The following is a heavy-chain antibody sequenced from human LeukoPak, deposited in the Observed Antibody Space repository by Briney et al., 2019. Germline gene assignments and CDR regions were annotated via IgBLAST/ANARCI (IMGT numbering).Heavy chain of an antibody. J-gene: IGHJ4*02. V-gene: IGHV4-34*01. CDR1: GGSFSGYY. CDR2: INHSGGT. D-gene: IGHD6-13*01. CDR3: ARGYGSSWSKLDY. Sequence: SETLSLTCAVYGGSFSGYYWSWIRQPPGKGLEWIGEINHSGGTNYNPSLKSRVTISVDTSKNQFSLKLSSVTAADTAVYYCARGYGSSWSKLDYWGQGTLVTVSS.